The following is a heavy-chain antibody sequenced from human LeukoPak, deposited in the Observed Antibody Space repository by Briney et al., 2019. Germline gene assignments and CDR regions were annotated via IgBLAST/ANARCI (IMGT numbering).Heavy chain of an antibody. CDR3: ARESEADSSGYGAADY. D-gene: IGHD3-22*01. V-gene: IGHV1-18*01. CDR1: GYTFTSYG. J-gene: IGHJ4*02. Sequence: GASVTVSCKASGYTFTSYGISWVRQAPGQGLEWMGWISAYNGNTNYAQKLQGRVTMTTDTSTSTAYMELRSLRSDDTAVYYCARESEADSSGYGAADYWGQGTLVTVSS. CDR2: ISAYNGNT.